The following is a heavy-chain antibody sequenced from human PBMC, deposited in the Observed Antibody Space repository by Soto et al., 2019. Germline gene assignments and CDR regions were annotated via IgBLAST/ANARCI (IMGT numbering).Heavy chain of an antibody. D-gene: IGHD1-26*01. CDR1: GYAFPHYV. V-gene: IGHV1-18*01. CDR3: ARSGEHPLDY. CDR2: STHTGNT. Sequence: ASVKVSCKTSGYAFPHYVINWVRQAPGHGLEWMGFSTHTGNTNYAQNFQGRVVLTTDTSTSTAYMEVTSLRSDDTAVYYCARSGEHPLDYWGQGTPVTVLL. J-gene: IGHJ4*02.